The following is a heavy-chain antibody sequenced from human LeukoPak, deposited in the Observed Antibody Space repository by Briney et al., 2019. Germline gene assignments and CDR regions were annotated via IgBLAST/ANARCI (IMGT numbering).Heavy chain of an antibody. CDR1: GGSISSGSYY. CDR3: ARDLGDSRSG. D-gene: IGHD3-22*01. V-gene: IGHV4-61*02. CDR2: IYTSGST. Sequence: SETLSLTCTVSGGSISSGSYYWSWIRQPAGKGLEWIGRIYTSGSTNYNPSLKSRVNISVDTSKNQFSLKLSSVTAADTAVYYCARDLGDSRSGWGQGTLVTVSS. J-gene: IGHJ4*02.